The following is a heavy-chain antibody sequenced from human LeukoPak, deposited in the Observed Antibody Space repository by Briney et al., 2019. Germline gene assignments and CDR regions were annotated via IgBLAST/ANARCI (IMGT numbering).Heavy chain of an antibody. CDR3: ARDLRFGELSIRYFDS. CDR2: IYYSGST. Sequence: PSETLSLTCTLSGVSISNYYWSWIREPPGKGLEWIGYIYYSGSTNYTPSLKSRVTISVDTSKNQFSLKLTSVTAADTAVYYCARDLRFGELSIRYFDSWGQGSLVTLSS. J-gene: IGHJ4*02. CDR1: GVSISNYY. D-gene: IGHD3-10*01. V-gene: IGHV4-59*01.